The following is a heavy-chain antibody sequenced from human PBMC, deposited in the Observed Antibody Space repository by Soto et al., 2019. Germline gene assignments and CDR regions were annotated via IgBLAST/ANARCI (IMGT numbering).Heavy chain of an antibody. CDR3: ARVGASYYYDSSGYYLGHDAFDI. V-gene: IGHV3-7*01. D-gene: IGHD3-22*01. CDR2: IKQDESEK. CDR1: GFTFSSYW. J-gene: IGHJ3*02. Sequence: PGGSLRLSCAASGFTFSSYWMSWVRQSPGKGLEWVANIKQDESEKYYVDSVKGRFTISRDNAKNSLYLQMNSQRAEDTAVYYCARVGASYYYDSSGYYLGHDAFDIWGQGTMVTVSS.